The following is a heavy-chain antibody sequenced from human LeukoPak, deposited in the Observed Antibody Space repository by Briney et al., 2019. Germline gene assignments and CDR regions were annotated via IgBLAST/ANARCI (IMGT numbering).Heavy chain of an antibody. CDR1: GFTFDDYA. CDR2: ISWNSGSI. V-gene: IGHV3-9*01. D-gene: IGHD6-19*01. CDR3: AKDGYSSGWYADY. J-gene: IGHJ4*02. Sequence: GRSLRLSRAASGFTFDDYAMHWVRQAPGKGLEWVSGISWNSGSIGYADSVKGRFTISRDNAKNSLYLQMNSLRAEDTALYYCAKDGYSSGWYADYWGQGTLVTVSS.